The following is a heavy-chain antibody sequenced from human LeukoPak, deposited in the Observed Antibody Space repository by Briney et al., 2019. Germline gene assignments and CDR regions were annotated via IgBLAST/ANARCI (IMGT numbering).Heavy chain of an antibody. CDR3: ARYTANTAGYSFDF. CDR2: IHHSGVT. V-gene: IGHV4-38-2*02. J-gene: IGHJ4*02. CDR1: GYSISSGYY. D-gene: IGHD3-22*01. Sequence: SETLSLTCTVSGYSISSGYYWSWIRQPPGKGLEWIATIHHSGVTYYNPSLKSRVTMSVDTSKNHFSLKLGSVTAARTAVYYCARYTANTAGYSFDFWGQGALVTVSS.